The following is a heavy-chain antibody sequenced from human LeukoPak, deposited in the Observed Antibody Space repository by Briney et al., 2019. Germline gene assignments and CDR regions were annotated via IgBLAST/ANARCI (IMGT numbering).Heavy chain of an antibody. CDR1: GGTFSSYA. J-gene: IGHJ4*02. CDR2: IIPILGIA. Sequence: GASVKVSCKASGGTFSSYAISWVRQAPGQGLEWMGRIIPILGIANYAQKFQGRVTITADKSTSTAYMELSSLRSEDTAVYYCARWKGSGYDYYFDYWGQGTLVTVSS. CDR3: ARWKGSGYDYYFDY. D-gene: IGHD5-12*01. V-gene: IGHV1-69*04.